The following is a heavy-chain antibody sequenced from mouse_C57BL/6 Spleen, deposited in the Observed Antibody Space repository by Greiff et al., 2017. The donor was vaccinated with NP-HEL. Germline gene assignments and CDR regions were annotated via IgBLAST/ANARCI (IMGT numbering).Heavy chain of an antibody. J-gene: IGHJ4*01. D-gene: IGHD1-1*01. Sequence: EVQLQESGGGLVKPGGSLKLSCAASGFTFSSYAMSWVRQTPEKRLEWVATISDGGSYTYYPDNVKGRFTISRDNAKNNLYLQMSHLKSEDTAMYYCASGSSAMDYWGQGTSVTVSS. V-gene: IGHV5-4*01. CDR2: ISDGGSYT. CDR1: GFTFSSYA. CDR3: ASGSSAMDY.